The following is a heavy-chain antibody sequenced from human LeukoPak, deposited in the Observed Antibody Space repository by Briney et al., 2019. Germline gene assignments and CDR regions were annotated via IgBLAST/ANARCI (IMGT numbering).Heavy chain of an antibody. Sequence: GASVKVSCKASGYTFTSYYMHWVRQAPGQGLEWMGIINPSGGGTTYAQKFQGRVTMTRDTSTSTVYMELSSLRSEDTAVYYCERGGFYDTSGPTWDWFDPWGHGTLVTVSS. CDR3: ERGGFYDTSGPTWDWFDP. CDR2: INPSGGGT. CDR1: GYTFTSYY. J-gene: IGHJ5*02. V-gene: IGHV1-46*01. D-gene: IGHD3-22*01.